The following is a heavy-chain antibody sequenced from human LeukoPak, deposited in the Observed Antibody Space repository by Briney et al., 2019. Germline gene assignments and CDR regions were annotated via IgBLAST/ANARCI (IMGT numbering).Heavy chain of an antibody. D-gene: IGHD4-11*01. Sequence: SETLSLTCAVYGGSFSGYYWSWIRQPPGKGLEWIGEINHSGSTNYNPSPKSRVTISVDTSKNQFSLKLSSVTAADTAVYYCAPFPHSSSNYYYFDYWGQGTLVTVSS. J-gene: IGHJ4*02. CDR3: APFPHSSSNYYYFDY. CDR2: INHSGST. V-gene: IGHV4-34*01. CDR1: GGSFSGYY.